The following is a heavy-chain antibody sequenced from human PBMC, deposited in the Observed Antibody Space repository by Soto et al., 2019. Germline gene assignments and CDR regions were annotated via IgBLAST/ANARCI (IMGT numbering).Heavy chain of an antibody. CDR1: GGSFSGYY. V-gene: IGHV4-34*01. Sequence: PSETLSLTCAVYGGSFSGYYWSWIRQPPGKGLEWIGEINHSGSTNYNPSLKSRVTISVDTSKNQFSLKLSSVTAADTAVYYCASTPALLRYFDYWGQGTLVTVSS. CDR2: INHSGST. J-gene: IGHJ4*02. CDR3: ASTPALLRYFDY. D-gene: IGHD3-9*01.